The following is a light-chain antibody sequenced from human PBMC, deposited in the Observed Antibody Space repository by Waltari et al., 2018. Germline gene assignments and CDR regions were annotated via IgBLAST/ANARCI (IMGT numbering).Light chain of an antibody. Sequence: SYELTQPPSVSVSPGQTASITCSGDKLGDKSASWYQQNLGQSPVLVIYQDFKRPSGIPERFSGSSAGNTATLTISGTQTMDEADYDCQAWDTITYGLFGGGTKLTVL. CDR1: KLGDKS. J-gene: IGLJ2*01. V-gene: IGLV3-1*01. CDR3: QAWDTITYGL. CDR2: QDF.